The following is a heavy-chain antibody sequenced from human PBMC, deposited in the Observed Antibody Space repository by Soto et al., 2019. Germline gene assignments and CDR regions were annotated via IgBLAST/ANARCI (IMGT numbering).Heavy chain of an antibody. CDR3: ARDLAGYDILTGYPDFDY. CDR2: ISAYNGNT. CDR1: GYTFTSYG. D-gene: IGHD3-9*01. J-gene: IGHJ4*02. V-gene: IGHV1-18*01. Sequence: QVQLVQSGAEVKKPGASVKVSCKASGYTFTSYGISWVRQAPGQGLEWMGWISAYNGNTNYAQKLQGRVTMTTDTXTXTVXMELRSLRSDDTAVYYCARDLAGYDILTGYPDFDYWGQGTLVTVSS.